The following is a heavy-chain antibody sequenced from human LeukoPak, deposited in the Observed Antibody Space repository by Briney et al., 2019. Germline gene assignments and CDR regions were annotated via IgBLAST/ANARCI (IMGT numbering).Heavy chain of an antibody. CDR1: GNTFTGYY. V-gene: IGHV1-2*02. CDR3: GRXKSXDGSGSYWFDP. J-gene: IGHJ5*02. CDR2: INPNSGGT. Sequence: ASVKVSCKASGNTFTGYYMHWVRQAPGQGLEWMGWINPNSGGTNYAQKFQGRVTMTRDTSISTAYMELRSLRSDDTAVYYCGRXKSXDGSGSYWFDPWGQGTLVTVSS. D-gene: IGHD3-10*01.